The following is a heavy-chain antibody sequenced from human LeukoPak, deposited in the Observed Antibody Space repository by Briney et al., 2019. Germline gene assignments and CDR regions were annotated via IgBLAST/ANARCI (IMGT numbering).Heavy chain of an antibody. CDR2: MNPNSGNT. J-gene: IGHJ5*02. CDR1: GYTFTSYD. CDR3: ARGSDYGDYNLFNP. D-gene: IGHD4-17*01. Sequence: GASVTVSCKASGYTFTSYDINWVRQATGQGLEWMGWMNPNSGNTGYAQKFQGRVTMTRNTSISTAYMELSSLRSENTAVYYCARGSDYGDYNLFNPWGQGTQVSVPS. V-gene: IGHV1-8*01.